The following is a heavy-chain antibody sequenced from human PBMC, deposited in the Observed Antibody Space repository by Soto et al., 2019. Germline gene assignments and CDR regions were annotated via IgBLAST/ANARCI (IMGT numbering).Heavy chain of an antibody. Sequence: ASVKVSCKASGYTFTSYDINWVRQATGQGLEWMGWMNPNSGNTGYAQKFQGRVTMTRNTSISTAYMELSSLRSEDTAVYYCARMDYYGSGITNWFDPWGQGTLVTVSS. D-gene: IGHD3-10*01. V-gene: IGHV1-8*01. CDR2: MNPNSGNT. CDR3: ARMDYYGSGITNWFDP. J-gene: IGHJ5*02. CDR1: GYTFTSYD.